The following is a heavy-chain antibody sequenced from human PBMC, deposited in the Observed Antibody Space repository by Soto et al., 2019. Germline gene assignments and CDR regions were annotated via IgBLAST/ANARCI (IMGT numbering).Heavy chain of an antibody. CDR3: ARLPPVDDRYYFNY. Sequence: GALRLSCAGSGFNFGDFSINWVRQGPGKGLEWVSYISGKSRSIYYAESVKGRFTISRDNARNTLSLHMNSLRAEDTAVYYCARLPPVDDRYYFNYWGQGTLVTVSS. D-gene: IGHD2-2*01. V-gene: IGHV3-48*01. CDR2: ISGKSRSI. CDR1: GFNFGDFS. J-gene: IGHJ4*02.